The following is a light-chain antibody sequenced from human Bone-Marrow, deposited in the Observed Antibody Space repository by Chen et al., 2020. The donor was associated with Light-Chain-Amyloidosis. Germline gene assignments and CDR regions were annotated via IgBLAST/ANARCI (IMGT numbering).Light chain of an antibody. CDR3: QSAENSGTYVLI. V-gene: IGLV3-25*02. Sequence: SYELTQPPSVSVSPGQTARITCSGDDLPTKYAYWYQQKPGQAPVLVIHRDTERPSGIPERFSGPSSETTATLSFRGVKVEGEADYHCQSAENSGTYVLIFGVGTMLTVL. CDR1: DLPTKY. CDR2: RDT. J-gene: IGLJ2*01.